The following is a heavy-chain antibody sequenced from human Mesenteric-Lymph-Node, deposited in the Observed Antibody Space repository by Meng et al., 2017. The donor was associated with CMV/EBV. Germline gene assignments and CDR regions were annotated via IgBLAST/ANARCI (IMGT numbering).Heavy chain of an antibody. CDR2: ISGSGGST. Sequence: GGSLRLSCAASGFTFSSYAMSWVRQAPGKGLEWVSAISGSGGSTYYADSVKGRFTISRDNARRSLYLQMNSLRAEDTAVYYCAREPSGDGMDVWGQGTTVTVSS. D-gene: IGHD7-27*01. CDR1: GFTFSSYA. CDR3: AREPSGDGMDV. V-gene: IGHV3-23*01. J-gene: IGHJ6*02.